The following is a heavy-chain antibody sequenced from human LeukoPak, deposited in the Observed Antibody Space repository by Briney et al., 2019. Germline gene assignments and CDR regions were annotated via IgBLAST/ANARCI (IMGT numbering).Heavy chain of an antibody. CDR1: GYTFTGYY. CDR2: INPSGGST. V-gene: IGHV1-46*01. Sequence: ASVKVSCKASGYTFTGYYMHWVRQAPGQGLEWMGIINPSGGSTSYAQKFQGRVTMTRDTSTSTVYMELSSLRSEDTAVYYCARDRGRIAAAEYYFDYWGQGTLVTVSS. J-gene: IGHJ4*02. CDR3: ARDRGRIAAAEYYFDY. D-gene: IGHD6-13*01.